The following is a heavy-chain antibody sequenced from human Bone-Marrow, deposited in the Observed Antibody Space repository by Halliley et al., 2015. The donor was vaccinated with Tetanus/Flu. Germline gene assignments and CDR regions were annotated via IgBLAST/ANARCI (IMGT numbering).Heavy chain of an antibody. CDR2: IYSGDSET. CDR1: GYSFSSYW. D-gene: IGHD2-15*01. Sequence: QLVQSGAEVKKPGESLKISCKGSGYSFSSYWIVWVRQMAGKGLEWMGIIYSGDSETKYSPSFQGQVTISVDKSINTAYLQWSSLEASDSAMYYCASPYWRYGNCFSGKGHYNYYNMDVWGQGTKVTVSS. V-gene: IGHV5-51*01. CDR3: ASPYWRYGNCFSGKGHYNYYNMDV. J-gene: IGHJ6*02.